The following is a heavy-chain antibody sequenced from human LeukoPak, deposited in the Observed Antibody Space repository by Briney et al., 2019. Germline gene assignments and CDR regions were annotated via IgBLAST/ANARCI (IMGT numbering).Heavy chain of an antibody. J-gene: IGHJ3*02. D-gene: IGHD3-22*01. CDR1: GYTFTSYA. Sequence: ASVKVSCKASGYTFTSYAMHWVRQAPGQRLEWMGWINAGNGNTKYSQKFQGRVTITRDTSASTAYMELSSLRSEDTAVYYCARDRHNYNSSGFNVDALDIWAKGQWSPSLQ. V-gene: IGHV1-3*01. CDR2: INAGNGNT. CDR3: ARDRHNYNSSGFNVDALDI.